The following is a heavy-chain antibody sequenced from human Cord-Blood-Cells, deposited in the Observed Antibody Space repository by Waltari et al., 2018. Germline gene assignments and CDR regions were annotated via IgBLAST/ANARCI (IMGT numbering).Heavy chain of an antibody. CDR2: IYSGGST. D-gene: IGHD3-3*01. V-gene: IGHV3-66*01. Sequence: EVQLVESGGGLVQPGGYLRLSCSASGFTVSSNYMIWVRQSPGKGLEWVSVIYSGGSTYYADSVKGRFTISRDNSKNTLYLQMNSLRAEDTAVYYCARDGYYDFWSGYYDYWGQGTLVTVSS. CDR1: GFTVSSNY. J-gene: IGHJ4*02. CDR3: ARDGYYDFWSGYYDY.